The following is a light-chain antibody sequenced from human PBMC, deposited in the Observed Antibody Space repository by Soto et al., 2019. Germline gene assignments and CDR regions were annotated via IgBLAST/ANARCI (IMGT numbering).Light chain of an antibody. CDR1: SSNVQNNY. CDR2: GNN. J-gene: IGLJ2*01. CDR3: ETWDSSLSAAV. V-gene: IGLV1-51*01. Sequence: QSVLTQPPSVSAAPGQTVTISCSGSSSNVQNNYVSWHQQLPGAAPKLLIYGNNKRPSGIPDRFSGSKSGATATLGITGLQTGDAADYYCETWDSSLSAAVFGGGTKLTVL.